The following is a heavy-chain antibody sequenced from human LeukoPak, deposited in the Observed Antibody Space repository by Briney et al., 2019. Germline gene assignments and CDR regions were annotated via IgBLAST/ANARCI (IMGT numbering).Heavy chain of an antibody. CDR2: ISGSGSST. Sequence: PGGSLRLSCAASGFTFSSYAMSWVRQAPGKGLEWVSAISGSGSSTYYADSVKGRFTISRDNSKNTLYLQMNSLRAEDTAVYYCAVLGDWNHPSFDYWGQGTLVTVSS. CDR3: AVLGDWNHPSFDY. D-gene: IGHD1-1*01. V-gene: IGHV3-23*01. J-gene: IGHJ4*02. CDR1: GFTFSSYA.